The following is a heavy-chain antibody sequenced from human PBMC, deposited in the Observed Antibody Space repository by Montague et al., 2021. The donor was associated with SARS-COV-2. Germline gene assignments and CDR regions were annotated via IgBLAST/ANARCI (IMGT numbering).Heavy chain of an antibody. CDR2: INHSGST. J-gene: IGHJ6*02. V-gene: IGHV4-39*07. Sequence: SETLSLTCTVSGGSIRTVSHYWARIRQPPGKGLEWIGEINHSGSTNYNPSLKSRVTISVDTSKNQFSLKLSSVTAADTAVYYCARGLPITRFYYYYGMDVWGQGTTVTVSS. D-gene: IGHD3-10*02. CDR3: ARGLPITRFYYYYGMDV. CDR1: GGSIRTVSHY.